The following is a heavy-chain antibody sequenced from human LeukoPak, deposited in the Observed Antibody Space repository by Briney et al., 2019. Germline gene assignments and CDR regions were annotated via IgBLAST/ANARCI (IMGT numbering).Heavy chain of an antibody. D-gene: IGHD6-19*01. CDR1: GFTFSSYE. J-gene: IGHJ4*02. CDR3: AREAGAVAGIGGFFDY. Sequence: GGSLTLSCAASGFTFSSYEMNWVRQAPGKGLECVLYISSSGSTIYYADSVKGRFTISRDNAKNSLYLQMNSLRAEDTALYYCAREAGAVAGIGGFFDYWGQGTLVTVSS. V-gene: IGHV3-48*03. CDR2: ISSSGSTI.